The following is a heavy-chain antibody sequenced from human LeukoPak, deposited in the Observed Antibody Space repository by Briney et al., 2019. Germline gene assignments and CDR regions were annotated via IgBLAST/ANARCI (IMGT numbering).Heavy chain of an antibody. J-gene: IGHJ3*02. V-gene: IGHV4-59*08. CDR3: ARLRPADAFDI. Sequence: SETLSLTCNVSGGFISSHYWSWIRQPPGQGLEWIGYIHYRGSTNYNPSLKSRVTISVDTSKKQFSLKLSSVTAADTAVYFCARLRPADAFDIWGQGTMVTASA. CDR2: IHYRGST. CDR1: GGFISSHY.